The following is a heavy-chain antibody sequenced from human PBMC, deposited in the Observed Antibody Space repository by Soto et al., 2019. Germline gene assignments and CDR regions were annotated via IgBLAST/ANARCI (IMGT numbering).Heavy chain of an antibody. CDR2: MYYSGST. D-gene: IGHD7-27*01. V-gene: IGHV4-39*01. CDR1: DCSISRSNW. J-gene: IGHJ5*02. CDR3: ARHGERTIRSLNWFDP. Sequence: SKTLSLTCAVSDCSISRSNWWSWVRQPPGKGLEWIGSMYYSGSTYYNPSLKSRVTISVDTSKNQFSLKLSSVTAADTAMYYCARHGERTIRSLNWFDPWGQGTLVTVSS.